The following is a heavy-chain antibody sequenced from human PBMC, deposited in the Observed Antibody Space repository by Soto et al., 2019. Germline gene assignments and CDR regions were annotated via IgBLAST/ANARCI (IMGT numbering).Heavy chain of an antibody. CDR1: GGSISSYY. CDR2: IYYSGST. J-gene: IGHJ6*02. CDR3: ARDPVAGRYYYYYGMDV. D-gene: IGHD6-19*01. Sequence: SETLSLTCTVSGGSISSYYWSWIRQPPGKGLEWIGYIYYSGSTNYNPSLKSRVTISVNTSKNQFSLKLSSVTAADTAVYYCARDPVAGRYYYYYGMDVWGQGXTVTVYS. V-gene: IGHV4-59*01.